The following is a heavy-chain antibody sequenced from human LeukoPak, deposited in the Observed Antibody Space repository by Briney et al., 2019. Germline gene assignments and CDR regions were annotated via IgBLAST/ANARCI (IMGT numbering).Heavy chain of an antibody. CDR2: IYYSGST. CDR3: ARAFGVVIGDY. D-gene: IGHD3-3*01. Sequence: PSETLSLTCTVSGGSISSGDYYWSWIRQPPGKVLEWIGYIYYSGSTYYNPSLKSRVTISVDTSKNQFSLKLSSVTAADTAVYYCARAFGVVIGDYWGQGTLVTVSS. V-gene: IGHV4-30-4*08. J-gene: IGHJ4*02. CDR1: GGSISSGDYY.